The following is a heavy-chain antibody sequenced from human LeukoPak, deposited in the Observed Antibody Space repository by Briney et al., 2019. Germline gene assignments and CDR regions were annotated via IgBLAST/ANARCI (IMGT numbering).Heavy chain of an antibody. CDR1: GGCISSGDYY. Sequence: SETLSLTCTVSGGCISSGDYYWSWLRQPPGTGLEWIGYIYYSGSTYYNPSLKSRVTISVDTSKNQFSLKLSSVTAADTAVYYCARGWVNYSTFDYWGEGTLVTVSS. J-gene: IGHJ4*02. D-gene: IGHD2-15*01. V-gene: IGHV4-30-4*01. CDR3: ARGWVNYSTFDY. CDR2: IYYSGST.